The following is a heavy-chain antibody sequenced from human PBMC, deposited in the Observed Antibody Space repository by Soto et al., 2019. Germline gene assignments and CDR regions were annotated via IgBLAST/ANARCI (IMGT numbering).Heavy chain of an antibody. Sequence: GASVKVSCKASGYTFTSYAIHWVRQAPGQRLEWMGWINAGKGTTRYLQEFQGRVTITRDTAATTAYMEVSSLRSEDTAVYFCARALYYDDVWGSHTFDHWGQGTQVTVSS. CDR2: INAGKGTT. D-gene: IGHD3-16*01. V-gene: IGHV1-3*01. CDR3: ARALYYDDVWGSHTFDH. J-gene: IGHJ4*02. CDR1: GYTFTSYA.